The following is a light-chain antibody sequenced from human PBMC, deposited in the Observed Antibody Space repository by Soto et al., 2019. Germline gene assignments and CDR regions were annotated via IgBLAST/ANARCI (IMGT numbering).Light chain of an antibody. CDR3: HSYDSSLGGWV. V-gene: IGLV1-40*01. CDR2: GNS. J-gene: IGLJ3*02. CDR1: SSNIGEGYD. Sequence: QSVLTQPPSVSGAPGQRVTISCTGSSSNIGEGYDVHWYQQLPGTAPKLLLYGNSNRPSGVPDRFSCSKSGTSASLSITGLRAEDEADDYCHSYDSSLGGWVFGGGTKLTVL.